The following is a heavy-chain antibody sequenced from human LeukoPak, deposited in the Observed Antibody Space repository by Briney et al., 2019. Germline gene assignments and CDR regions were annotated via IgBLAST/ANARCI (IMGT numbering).Heavy chain of an antibody. V-gene: IGHV1-69*13. D-gene: IGHD1-14*01. Sequence: SVTVSCTASAGTFSSYAISWVRQAPGQGLEWMGGLIPIFGTANYAQKFQGRVTITADESTSTAYMELSSLRSEDPAVYYCARVITASHYYYYGMDVWGQGTTVTVSS. CDR2: LIPIFGTA. CDR1: AGTFSSYA. CDR3: ARVITASHYYYYGMDV. J-gene: IGHJ6*02.